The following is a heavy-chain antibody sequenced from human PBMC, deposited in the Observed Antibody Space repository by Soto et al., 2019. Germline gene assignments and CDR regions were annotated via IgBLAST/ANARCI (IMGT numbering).Heavy chain of an antibody. D-gene: IGHD5-18*01. V-gene: IGHV1-18*01. CDR2: ISAYNGNT. CDR3: ARDESGYSYGFDY. CDR1: GYTFTHYG. Sequence: QVQLVQSETEVKKPGASVKVSCKASGYTFTHYGITWVRQAPGQGLEWMGWISAYNGNTKYAQSLQGRVTMTTDTSTSTAYMELRSLRSDDTAVYYCARDESGYSYGFDYWGQGTPVTVSS. J-gene: IGHJ4*02.